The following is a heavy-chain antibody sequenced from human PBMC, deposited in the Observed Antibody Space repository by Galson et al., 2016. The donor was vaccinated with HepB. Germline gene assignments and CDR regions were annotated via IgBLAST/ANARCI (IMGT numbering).Heavy chain of an antibody. CDR1: GFTIGTYW. D-gene: IGHD3-22*01. CDR3: ARPRLNYYDTSAPDY. CDR2: INSDGSNT. J-gene: IGHJ4*02. V-gene: IGHV3-74*01. Sequence: SLRLSCAASGFTIGTYWMHWVRQAPGKGLVWVSRINSDGSNTTYAESVKGRFTISRDNVKSTLYLQMNSLRAEDTAVYYCARPRLNYYDTSAPDYWGQGTLVTVSS.